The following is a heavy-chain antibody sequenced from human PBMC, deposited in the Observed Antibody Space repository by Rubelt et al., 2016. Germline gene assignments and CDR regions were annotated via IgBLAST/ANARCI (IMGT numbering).Heavy chain of an antibody. CDR2: GST. Sequence: GSTNYNPSLKSRVTISVDTSKNQFSLKLSSVTAADTAVYYCARENYYDSSGYRGKFDYWGQGTLVTVSS. J-gene: IGHJ4*02. V-gene: IGHV4-34*01. CDR3: ARENYYDSSGYRGKFDY. D-gene: IGHD3-22*01.